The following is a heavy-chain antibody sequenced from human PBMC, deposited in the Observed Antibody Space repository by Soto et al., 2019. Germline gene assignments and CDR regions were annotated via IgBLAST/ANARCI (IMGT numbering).Heavy chain of an antibody. Sequence: EVQLVQSGAEVKKPGATVKISCTASGYTFTDYYINWVQQDPGKGLEWMGFVDPEDGKSTYADNFQGRVSITADTSRATAYMELSSLRSEDTAVYFCAIIVGATTIDYWGQGTLVTVSS. V-gene: IGHV1-69-2*01. CDR3: AIIVGATTIDY. J-gene: IGHJ4*02. CDR2: VDPEDGKS. CDR1: GYTFTDYY. D-gene: IGHD1-26*01.